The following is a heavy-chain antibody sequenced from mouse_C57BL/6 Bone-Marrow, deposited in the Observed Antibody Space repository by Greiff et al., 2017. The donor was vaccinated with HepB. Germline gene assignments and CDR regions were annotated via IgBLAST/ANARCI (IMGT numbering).Heavy chain of an antibody. CDR3: ARHPGYDY. CDR1: GFTFSSYG. J-gene: IGHJ2*01. D-gene: IGHD1-2*01. Sequence: EVQGVESGGDLVKPGGSLKLSCAASGFTFSSYGMSWVRQTPDKRLEWVATISSGGSYTYYPDSVKGRFTISRDNAKNTLYLQMSSLKSEDTAMYYCARHPGYDYWGQGTTLTVSS. V-gene: IGHV5-6*01. CDR2: ISSGGSYT.